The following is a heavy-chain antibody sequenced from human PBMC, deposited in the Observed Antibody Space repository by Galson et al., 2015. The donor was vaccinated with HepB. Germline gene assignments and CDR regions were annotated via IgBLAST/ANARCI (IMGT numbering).Heavy chain of an antibody. CDR3: ARDRGLVWEQWLTAGDY. CDR1: GFTFSSYW. J-gene: IGHJ4*02. CDR2: IKQDGSEK. D-gene: IGHD6-19*01. Sequence: SLRLSCAASGFTFSSYWMSWVRQAPGKGLEWVANIKQDGSEKYYVDSVKGRFTISRDNAKNSLYLQMNSLRAEDTAVYYCARDRGLVWEQWLTAGDYWGQGTLVTVSS. V-gene: IGHV3-7*03.